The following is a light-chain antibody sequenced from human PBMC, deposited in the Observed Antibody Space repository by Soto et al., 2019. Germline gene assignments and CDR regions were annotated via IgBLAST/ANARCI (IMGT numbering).Light chain of an antibody. Sequence: EIVMTQSPPTLSVSPGEGATLSCRASQSVSSDLAWYQQKPGQAPSLLIYGVSTRATGIPARFSGSGSGTELTLTISSLQSEDFAVYYCQQYSNWPPYTFGQGTRLEIK. CDR2: GVS. J-gene: IGKJ2*01. CDR3: QQYSNWPPYT. CDR1: QSVSSD. V-gene: IGKV3-15*01.